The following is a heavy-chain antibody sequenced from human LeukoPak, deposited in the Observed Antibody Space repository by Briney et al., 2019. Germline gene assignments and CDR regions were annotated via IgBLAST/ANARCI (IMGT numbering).Heavy chain of an antibody. V-gene: IGHV4-31*03. Sequence: SQTLSLTCSVSGGSISGGGYYWTWIRQHPGKGLEWIGYIYYSGSTYYNPSLQSRVTMSVDTSKNQFSLNLTSVTAADTAVYYCARRSDYDSSGFYFDYWGQGTLVTVSS. CDR1: GGSISGGGYY. CDR2: IYYSGST. CDR3: ARRSDYDSSGFYFDY. J-gene: IGHJ4*02. D-gene: IGHD3-22*01.